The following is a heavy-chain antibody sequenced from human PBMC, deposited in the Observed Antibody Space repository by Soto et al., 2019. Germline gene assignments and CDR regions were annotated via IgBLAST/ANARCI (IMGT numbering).Heavy chain of an antibody. CDR2: INSDGSNT. V-gene: IGHV3-74*01. CDR1: GFTFSSYW. J-gene: IGHJ4*02. Sequence: EVQLVESGGGLVQPGGSLRLSCATSGFTFSSYWMYWVRQAPGKGLVWVSRINSDGSNTGYADSVKGRFTISRDNAKSTLYLGMNSLRAEDTAVYYCARNFDYWGQGILVTVSS. CDR3: ARNFDY.